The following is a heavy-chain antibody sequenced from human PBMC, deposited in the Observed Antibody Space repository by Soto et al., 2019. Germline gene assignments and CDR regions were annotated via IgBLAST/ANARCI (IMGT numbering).Heavy chain of an antibody. V-gene: IGHV3-30-3*01. D-gene: IGHD1-1*01. Sequence: PGGSLRLSCAASGFTFSSYAMHWVRQAPGKGLEWVAVISYDGSNKYYADSVKGRFTISRDNSKNTLYLQMNSLRAEDTAVYYCAESGIGGPYYYGMDVWGQGTTVTVSS. CDR2: ISYDGSNK. CDR1: GFTFSSYA. J-gene: IGHJ6*02. CDR3: AESGIGGPYYYGMDV.